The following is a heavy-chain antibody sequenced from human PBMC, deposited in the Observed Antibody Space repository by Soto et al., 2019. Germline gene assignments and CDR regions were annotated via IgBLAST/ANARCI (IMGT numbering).Heavy chain of an antibody. J-gene: IGHJ4*02. Sequence: GGSLRLSCAASGFTFSSYWMHWVRQAPGKGLVWVSRTNSDGSSTSYADSVKGRFTISRDNAKNTLYLQMNSLRAEDTAVYYCARDPLYGIPPDYWGQGALVTVSS. CDR2: TNSDGSST. CDR1: GFTFSSYW. D-gene: IGHD4-17*01. CDR3: ARDPLYGIPPDY. V-gene: IGHV3-74*01.